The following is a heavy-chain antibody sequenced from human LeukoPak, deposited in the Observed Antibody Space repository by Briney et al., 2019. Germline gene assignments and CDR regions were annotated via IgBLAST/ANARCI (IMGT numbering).Heavy chain of an antibody. V-gene: IGHV3-23*01. CDR1: GFTLSSYA. CDR2: IGDSGATT. D-gene: IGHD3-10*01. CDR3: ASFHYYGSGAYYLSY. J-gene: IGHJ4*02. Sequence: GGSLRLSCAASGFTLSSYAMTWVRRAPGKGLEWVSDIGDSGATTYYADSVKGRFTISRDNSKNTLYLQMSSLRAEDTAVYFCASFHYYGSGAYYLSYWGQGTLVTVSS.